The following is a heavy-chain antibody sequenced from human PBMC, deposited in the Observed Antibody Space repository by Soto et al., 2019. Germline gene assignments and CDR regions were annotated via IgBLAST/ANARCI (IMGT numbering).Heavy chain of an antibody. CDR1: GFTFTSSA. CDR3: AADITTAYFGYYYGMDV. CDR2: IVVGSGNT. D-gene: IGHD4-4*01. Sequence: SVKVSCKASGFTFTSSAVQWVRQARGQRLEWIGWIVVGSGNTNYAQKFQERVTITRDMSTSTAYMELSSLRSEDTAVYYCAADITTAYFGYYYGMDVWGQGTTATVSS. V-gene: IGHV1-58*01. J-gene: IGHJ6*02.